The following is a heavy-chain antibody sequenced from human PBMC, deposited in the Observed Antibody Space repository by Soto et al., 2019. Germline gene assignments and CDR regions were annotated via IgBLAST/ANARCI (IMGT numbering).Heavy chain of an antibody. V-gene: IGHV3-7*03. Sequence: GGSLRLSCAASGFTFSSSWMSWVRQSPGKGLEWVANIKQDGSEKYYVDSVKGRFTISRDNAKNSLYLQMNSLRAEDTAVYYCAGPITMVRGVIPPPQHFSRNWGQGTLVTVSS. CDR2: IKQDGSEK. D-gene: IGHD3-10*01. CDR1: GFTFSSSW. CDR3: AGPITMVRGVIPPPQHFSRN. J-gene: IGHJ4*02.